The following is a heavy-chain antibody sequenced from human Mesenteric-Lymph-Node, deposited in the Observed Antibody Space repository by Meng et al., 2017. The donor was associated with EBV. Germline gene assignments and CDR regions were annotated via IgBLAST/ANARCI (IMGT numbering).Heavy chain of an antibody. D-gene: IGHD3-10*01. CDR3: ARSSYGSGSYSPFDF. J-gene: IGHJ4*02. V-gene: IGHV4-34*01. CDR1: GGSFTDHY. CDR2: INHSGGT. Sequence: QVQPQQWGAGLLKPSETLSLTCTVYGGSFTDHYWTWIRQPPGKGLEWIAEINHSGGTNYNLSLKNRVTISIDLSKNHFSLKVSSVTAADTAVYYCARSSYGSGSYSPFDFWGEGNLVTVSS.